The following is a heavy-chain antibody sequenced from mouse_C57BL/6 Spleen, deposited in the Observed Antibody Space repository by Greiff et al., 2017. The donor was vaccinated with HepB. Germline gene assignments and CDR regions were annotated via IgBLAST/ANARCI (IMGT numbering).Heavy chain of an antibody. Sequence: QVQLQQPGAELVKPGASVKLSCKASGYTFTSYWMQWVKQRPGQGLEWIGEIDPSDSYTNYNQKFKGKATLTVDTSSSTAYMQLSSLTSEDSAVYYCARKRQFWFAYWGQGTLVTVSA. J-gene: IGHJ3*01. V-gene: IGHV1-50*01. CDR1: GYTFTSYW. D-gene: IGHD6-1*01. CDR2: IDPSDSYT. CDR3: ARKRQFWFAY.